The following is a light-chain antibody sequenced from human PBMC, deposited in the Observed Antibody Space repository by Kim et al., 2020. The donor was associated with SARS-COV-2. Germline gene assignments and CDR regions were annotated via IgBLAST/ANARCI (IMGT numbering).Light chain of an antibody. CDR3: CSYTNNNTLV. J-gene: IGLJ2*01. CDR1: SSDVGGYNY. CDR2: DVS. Sequence: QAASVSGSPGQSITISCTGTSSDVGGYNYVSWYQQHPGKAPKVMIYDVSKRPSGVSNRFSGSKSGNTASLTISGLQAEDEADYYCCSYTNNNTLVFGGGTQLTVL. V-gene: IGLV2-14*01.